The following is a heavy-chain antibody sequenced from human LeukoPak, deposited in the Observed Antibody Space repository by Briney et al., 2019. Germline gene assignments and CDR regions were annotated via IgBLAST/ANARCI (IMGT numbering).Heavy chain of an antibody. Sequence: ASVKVSCKASGYTFTGYYMHWVRQAPGQGLEWMGWINPNSGGTNYAQKFQGRVTMTRDTSISTAYMELSSLRSEDTAVYYCARVRSTTNDYWGQGTLVTVSS. V-gene: IGHV1-2*02. CDR1: GYTFTGYY. J-gene: IGHJ4*02. D-gene: IGHD1-1*01. CDR3: ARVRSTTNDY. CDR2: INPNSGGT.